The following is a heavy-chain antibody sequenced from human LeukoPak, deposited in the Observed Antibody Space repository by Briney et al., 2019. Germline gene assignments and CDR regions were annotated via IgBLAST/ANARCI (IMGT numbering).Heavy chain of an antibody. CDR2: IYHSGST. Sequence: SETLSLTCAVSGGSISSSNWWSWVRQPSGKGLEWIGEIYHSGSTYYNPSLKSRVTISVDKSKNQFSLKLSSVTAADTAVYYCARAVDSSSWYYFDYWGQGTLVTVSS. D-gene: IGHD6-13*01. V-gene: IGHV4-4*02. CDR3: ARAVDSSSWYYFDY. CDR1: GGSISSSNW. J-gene: IGHJ4*02.